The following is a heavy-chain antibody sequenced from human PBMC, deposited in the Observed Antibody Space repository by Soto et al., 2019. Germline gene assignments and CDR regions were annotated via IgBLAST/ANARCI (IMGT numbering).Heavy chain of an antibody. CDR2: ISSSSSYI. D-gene: IGHD3-22*01. J-gene: IGHJ4*02. CDR3: ARKEDYYDSSGYPDY. V-gene: IGHV3-21*01. CDR1: GFTFSSYS. Sequence: GGSLRLSCAASGFTFSSYSMNWVRQAPGKGLEWVSSISSSSSYIYYADSVKGRFTISRDNAKNSLYLQMNSLRAEDTAVYYCARKEDYYDSSGYPDYWGQGTLVTVSS.